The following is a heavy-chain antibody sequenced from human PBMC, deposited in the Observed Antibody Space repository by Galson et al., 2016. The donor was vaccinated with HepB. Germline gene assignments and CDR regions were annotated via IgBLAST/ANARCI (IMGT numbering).Heavy chain of an antibody. V-gene: IGHV4-59*08. D-gene: IGHD2-2*01. CDR2: VFYTGTT. J-gene: IGHJ5*02. CDR3: AKTSTSNLWFDP. CDR1: GASVRAYY. Sequence: SETLSLTCSVSGASVRAYYWSWIRQPPGKGLEWIGYVFYTGTTNYNPSLKSRVDITIDTSKNQFSLNLKSVAAADTAIYYCAKTSTSNLWFDPWGQGTLVTVSS.